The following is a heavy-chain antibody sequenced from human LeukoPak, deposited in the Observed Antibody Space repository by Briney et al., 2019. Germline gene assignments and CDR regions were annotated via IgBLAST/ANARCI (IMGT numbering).Heavy chain of an antibody. V-gene: IGHV3-74*01. Sequence: GGSLRLSCAASGLTLSSYWMHWVRQAPGKGLVWVSRMNSDGSSTSYADSVKGRFTISRDNAKNTLYLQMNSLRAEDTAVYYCARESTVIRDWYFDLWGRGTLVTVSS. CDR3: ARESTVIRDWYFDL. CDR1: GLTLSSYW. J-gene: IGHJ2*01. D-gene: IGHD4-17*01. CDR2: MNSDGSST.